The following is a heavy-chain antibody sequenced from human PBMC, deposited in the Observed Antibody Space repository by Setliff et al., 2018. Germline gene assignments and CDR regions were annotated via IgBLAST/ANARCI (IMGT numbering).Heavy chain of an antibody. Sequence: PGGSLRLSCAASGFTFNDYGLTWLRRVPGKGLEWVSGIDWNGGRIGYADSVKGRFTISRDNAKNSLYLQMNSLRAEDTAFYYCTTEFQLLEWLSNLFDHWGQGTLVTVSS. CDR2: IDWNGGRI. CDR1: GFTFNDYG. V-gene: IGHV3-20*04. J-gene: IGHJ4*02. CDR3: TTEFQLLEWLSNLFDH. D-gene: IGHD3-3*01.